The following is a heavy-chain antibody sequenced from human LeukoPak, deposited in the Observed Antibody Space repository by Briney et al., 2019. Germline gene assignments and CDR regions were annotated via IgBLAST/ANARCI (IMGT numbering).Heavy chain of an antibody. Sequence: SETLSLTCTVSGGSISSYYWSWIRQPPGKGLEWIGYIYYSGSTNYNPSLKSRVTISVDTSKNQFSLKLSSVTAADPAVYYCARAPQKYYYDSSGRFDYWGQGTLVTVSS. CDR1: GGSISSYY. J-gene: IGHJ4*02. D-gene: IGHD3-22*01. CDR2: IYYSGST. CDR3: ARAPQKYYYDSSGRFDY. V-gene: IGHV4-59*01.